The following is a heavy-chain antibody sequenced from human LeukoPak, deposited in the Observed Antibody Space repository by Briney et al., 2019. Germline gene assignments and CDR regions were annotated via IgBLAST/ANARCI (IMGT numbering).Heavy chain of an antibody. Sequence: ASGTLCRYALASRFTDSYFHRRRLPQGPGIERMWWFHPGRGDTNTAQKFQGRVSLTSDMSIATAYMELSRITSADTAVYYCARDHHWGPDYWGQGTLVSVSS. CDR1: ASRFTDSY. CDR3: ARDHHWGPDY. V-gene: IGHV1-2*02. D-gene: IGHD7-27*01. CDR2: FHPGRGDT. J-gene: IGHJ4*02.